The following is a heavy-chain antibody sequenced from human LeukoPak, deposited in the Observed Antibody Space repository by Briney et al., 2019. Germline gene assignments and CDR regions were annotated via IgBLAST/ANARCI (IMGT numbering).Heavy chain of an antibody. J-gene: IGHJ4*02. CDR3: ARALNYGSSILDY. D-gene: IGHD3-10*01. V-gene: IGHV3-7*01. Sequence: GGSLRLSCVATGFSFSSHWMSWVRQAPGKGLEWVANIKQDGSEGYYVDSVKGRFTISRVNAKKSLYLQMNSLRAEDTAVYYCARALNYGSSILDYWGQGTLVTVSS. CDR1: GFSFSSHW. CDR2: IKQDGSEG.